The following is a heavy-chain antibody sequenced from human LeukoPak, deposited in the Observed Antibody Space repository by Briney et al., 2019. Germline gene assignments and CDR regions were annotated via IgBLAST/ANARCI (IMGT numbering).Heavy chain of an antibody. V-gene: IGHV1-69*13. Sequence: SEKVSCKASGGTFSSYAISRVRQAPGQGLEWMGGIIPIFGTANYAQKFQGRVTITADESTSTAYMELSSLRSEDTAVYYCARDHRYSSGWHDAFDIWGQGTMVTVSS. CDR3: ARDHRYSSGWHDAFDI. CDR2: IIPIFGTA. D-gene: IGHD6-19*01. J-gene: IGHJ3*02. CDR1: GGTFSSYA.